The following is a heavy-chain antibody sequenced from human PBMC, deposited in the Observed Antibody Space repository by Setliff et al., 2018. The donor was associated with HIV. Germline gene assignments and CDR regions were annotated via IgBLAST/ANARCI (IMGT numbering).Heavy chain of an antibody. CDR2: IIPIFNTA. V-gene: IGHV1-69*13. Sequence: GASVKVSCKASGGTFSLYAINWVRQASGQGLEWMGGIIPIFNTANYAQKFQGRVTITADGSTSTAYMELSSLRFEDTATYYCARVVVVAAKLDYWGQGTPVTVSS. CDR3: ARVVVVAAKLDY. J-gene: IGHJ4*02. D-gene: IGHD2-15*01. CDR1: GGTFSLYA.